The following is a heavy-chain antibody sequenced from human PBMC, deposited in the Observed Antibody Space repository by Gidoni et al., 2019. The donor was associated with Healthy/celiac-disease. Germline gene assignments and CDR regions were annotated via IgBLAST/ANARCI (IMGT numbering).Heavy chain of an antibody. Sequence: EVHLVESGGGLVQPGGSLTLSCPASGLPFRASGLPGVRQASGKGLEWVGRIRSKANSYATAYAASVKGRFTISRDDSKNTAYLQMNSLKTEDTAVYYCTRSNYYDSSGYYYHPFDYWGQGTLVTVSS. V-gene: IGHV3-73*02. CDR2: IRSKANSYAT. CDR3: TRSNYYDSSGYYYHPFDY. CDR1: GLPFRASG. D-gene: IGHD3-22*01. J-gene: IGHJ4*02.